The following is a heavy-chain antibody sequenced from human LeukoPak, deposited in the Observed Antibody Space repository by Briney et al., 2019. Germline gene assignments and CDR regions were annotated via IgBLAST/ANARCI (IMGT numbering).Heavy chain of an antibody. V-gene: IGHV7-4-1*02. J-gene: IGHJ4*02. CDR2: INTNTGNP. D-gene: IGHD3-3*01. CDR1: GYTFTGYY. Sequence: ASVKVSCKASGYTFTGYYMHWVRQAPGQGLEWMGWINTNTGNPTYAQGFTGRFVFSLDTSVSTAYLQISSLKAEDTAVYYCARDPGYDFWSGGWSYWGQGTLVTVSS. CDR3: ARDPGYDFWSGGWSY.